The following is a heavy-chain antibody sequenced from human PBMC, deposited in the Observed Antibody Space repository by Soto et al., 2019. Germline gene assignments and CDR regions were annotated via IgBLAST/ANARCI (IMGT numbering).Heavy chain of an antibody. Sequence: QVQLEQSGAEVKKPGSSVKVSCKASGGTFSNSAISWVRQAPGQGLEWLGGIMPIFRTPDYAQKFQGRVTITAAESTSTAYMELSGLRSDDTAVYYRARDKDRLQLGGNYYYMLDVWGQGTTVTVSS. CDR1: GGTFSNSA. J-gene: IGHJ6*02. CDR2: IMPIFRTP. D-gene: IGHD1-26*01. CDR3: ARDKDRLQLGGNYYYMLDV. V-gene: IGHV1-69*12.